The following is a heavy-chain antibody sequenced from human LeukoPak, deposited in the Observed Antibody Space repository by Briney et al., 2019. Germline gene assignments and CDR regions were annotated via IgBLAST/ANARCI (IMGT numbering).Heavy chain of an antibody. V-gene: IGHV3-49*03. J-gene: IGHJ1*01. CDR2: IRSKAYGGTT. CDR1: GFTFGDYA. D-gene: IGHD2-15*01. Sequence: GRSLRLSCTPCGFTFGDYAMSWFRQAPGKGLEWVGFIRSKAYGGTTEYAASVKGRFTISRDDYKSIAYLQMNSLKTEDTAVYYCTRDGLGYCSGGSCGSAEYFQHWGQGTLVTVS. CDR3: TRDGLGYCSGGSCGSAEYFQH.